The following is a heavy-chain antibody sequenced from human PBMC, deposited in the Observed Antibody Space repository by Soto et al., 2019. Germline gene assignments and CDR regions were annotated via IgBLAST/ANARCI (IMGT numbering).Heavy chain of an antibody. CDR2: IIPIFGTA. J-gene: IGHJ5*02. CDR3: AREGYCTNGVCGESWFDP. Sequence: SVKVSCKASGGTFSSYAISWVRQAPGQGLEWMGGIIPIFGTANYAQKFQGRVTITADESTSTAYMELSSLRSEDTAVYYCAREGYCTNGVCGESWFDPWGQGTLVTVSS. CDR1: GGTFSSYA. D-gene: IGHD2-8*01. V-gene: IGHV1-69*13.